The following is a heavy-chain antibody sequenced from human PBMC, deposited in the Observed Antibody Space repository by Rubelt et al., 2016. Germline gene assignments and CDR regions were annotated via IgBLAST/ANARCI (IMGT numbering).Heavy chain of an antibody. Sequence: YYADSVKGRFTISRDNAKNSLYLQKNSLRAEDTAVYYCARGCSGGSCYNYWGQGTLVTVSS. CDR3: ARGCSGGSCYNY. V-gene: IGHV3-48*04. D-gene: IGHD2-15*01. J-gene: IGHJ4*02.